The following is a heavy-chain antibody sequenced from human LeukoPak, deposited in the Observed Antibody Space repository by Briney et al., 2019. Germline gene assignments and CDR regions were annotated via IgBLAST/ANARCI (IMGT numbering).Heavy chain of an antibody. Sequence: GASVKVSCKAPGYTFTGYHMHWVRQAPGQGLEWMGRINPNSGDTNYAQEFLGRVTMTRDTSISTAYMELSRLRSDDTAVYYCARGSIAARSCIDYWGRGTLVTVSS. CDR1: GYTFTGYH. V-gene: IGHV1-2*06. CDR2: INPNSGDT. CDR3: ARGSIAARSCIDY. J-gene: IGHJ4*02. D-gene: IGHD6-6*01.